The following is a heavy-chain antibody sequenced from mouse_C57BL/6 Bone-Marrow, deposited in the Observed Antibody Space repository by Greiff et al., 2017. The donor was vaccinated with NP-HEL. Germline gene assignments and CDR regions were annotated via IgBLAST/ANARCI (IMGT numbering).Heavy chain of an antibody. J-gene: IGHJ1*03. D-gene: IGHD3-3*01. Sequence: VQLQQSGPELVKPGASVKITCKASGYTFTDYNMDWVKQSHGKSLEWIGDINPNNGGTIYNQKFKGKATLTVDKSSSTAYMELRSLTSEDTAVYYCARGARDYYWYFDVWGTGTTVTVSS. CDR2: INPNNGGT. V-gene: IGHV1-18*01. CDR1: GYTFTDYN. CDR3: ARGARDYYWYFDV.